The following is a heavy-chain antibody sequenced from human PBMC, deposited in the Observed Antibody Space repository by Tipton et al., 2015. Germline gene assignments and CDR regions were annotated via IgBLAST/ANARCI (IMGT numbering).Heavy chain of an antibody. CDR2: ISHSGKT. J-gene: IGHJ4*02. V-gene: IGHV4-38-2*01. CDR1: AYSISTDYY. Sequence: TLSLTCAVSAYSISTDYYWVWIRQPPGKGLEWIGAISHSGKTYTKPSLKSRVTISADTSKNQFSLRLTSVTAADTAVYYCACHDYDLLTRDYQTFYYCGQGTLVTVSS. CDR3: ACHDYDLLTRDYQTFYY. D-gene: IGHD3-9*01.